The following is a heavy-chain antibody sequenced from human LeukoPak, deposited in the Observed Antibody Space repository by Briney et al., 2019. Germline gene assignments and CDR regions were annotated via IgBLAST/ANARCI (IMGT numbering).Heavy chain of an antibody. V-gene: IGHV4-59*01. CDR2: IYYSGST. Sequence: SETLSLTCTASGGSISCYYWSWIRQPPGKGLEWIGYIYYSGSTNYNPSLKSRVTISVDTSKNQFSLKLSSVTAADTAVYYCAREGECSGGSCYPNDAFDIWGQGTMVTVSS. CDR1: GGSISCYY. CDR3: AREGECSGGSCYPNDAFDI. J-gene: IGHJ3*02. D-gene: IGHD2-15*01.